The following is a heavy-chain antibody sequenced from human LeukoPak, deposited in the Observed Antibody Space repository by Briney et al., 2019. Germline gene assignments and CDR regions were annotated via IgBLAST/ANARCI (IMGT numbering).Heavy chain of an antibody. CDR1: GYSISSGYY. CDR3: VLMAVAGYYMDV. D-gene: IGHD6-19*01. CDR2: IYHSGST. J-gene: IGHJ6*03. Sequence: SETLSLTCTVSGYSISSGYYWGWIRQPPGKGLEWIGSIYHSGSTYYNPSLKSRVTISVDTSKNQFSLKLSSVTAADTAVYYCVLMAVAGYYMDVWGKGTTVTVSS. V-gene: IGHV4-38-2*02.